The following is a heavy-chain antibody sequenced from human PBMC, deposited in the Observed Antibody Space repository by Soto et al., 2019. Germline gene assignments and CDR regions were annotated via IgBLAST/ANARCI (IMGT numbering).Heavy chain of an antibody. CDR2: IYYGGST. Sequence: SETLSLTCTVSGGSISSYYWSWIRQPPGKGLEWIGYIYYGGSTYYNPSLKSRVTISVDTSKNQFSLKLSSVTAADTAVYYCASNSYGYIFYDHWGQGTLVTVSS. J-gene: IGHJ4*02. CDR1: GGSISSYY. V-gene: IGHV4-59*08. D-gene: IGHD5-18*01. CDR3: ASNSYGYIFYDH.